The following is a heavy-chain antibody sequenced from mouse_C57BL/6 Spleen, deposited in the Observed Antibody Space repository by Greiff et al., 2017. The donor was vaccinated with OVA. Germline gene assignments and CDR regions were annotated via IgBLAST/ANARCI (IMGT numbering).Heavy chain of an antibody. V-gene: IGHV1-15*01. D-gene: IGHD1-1*01. CDR1: GYTFTDYE. Sequence: VQLQQSGAELVRPGASVTLSCKASGYTFTDYEMHWVKQTPVHGLEWIGAIDPETGGTAYNQKFKGKAILTADKSSSTAYMELRSLTSEDSAVYYCTRITTVVADYFDYWGQGTTLTVSS. CDR3: TRITTVVADYFDY. J-gene: IGHJ2*01. CDR2: IDPETGGT.